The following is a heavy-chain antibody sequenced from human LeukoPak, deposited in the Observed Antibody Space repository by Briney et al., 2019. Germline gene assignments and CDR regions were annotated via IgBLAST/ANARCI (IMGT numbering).Heavy chain of an antibody. CDR3: ASSSSYYYDSSGSEYFQH. CDR2: IYTNGRT. J-gene: IGHJ1*01. CDR1: GASVSSFQ. D-gene: IGHD3-22*01. V-gene: IGHV4-4*09. Sequence: PSETLSLTCSVSGASVSSFQWSWIRQSPGKGLEWIGYIYTNGRTNSNPSLKSRVTISVDTSKNQFSLKLSSVTAADTAVYYCASSSSYYYDSSGSEYFQHWGQGTLVTVSS.